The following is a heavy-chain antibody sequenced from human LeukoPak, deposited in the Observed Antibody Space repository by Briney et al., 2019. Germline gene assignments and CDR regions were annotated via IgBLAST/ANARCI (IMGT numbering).Heavy chain of an antibody. J-gene: IGHJ5*02. CDR2: ISAYNGNT. CDR1: GYTFTSYG. Sequence: ASVKVSCKASGYTFTSYGISWVRQAPGQGLEWMGWISAYNGNTNYEQKLQGRVTMTTDTSTSTAYMELRSLRSDDTAVYYCAREGDYGGNGVWYNAGNWFDPWGQGTLVTVSS. CDR3: AREGDYGGNGVWYNAGNWFDP. D-gene: IGHD4-23*01. V-gene: IGHV1-18*01.